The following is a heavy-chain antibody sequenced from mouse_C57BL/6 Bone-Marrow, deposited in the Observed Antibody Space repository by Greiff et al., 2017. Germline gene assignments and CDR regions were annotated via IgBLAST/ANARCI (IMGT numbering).Heavy chain of an antibody. D-gene: IGHD1-1*01. Sequence: QVQLKQSGPGLVAPSQSLSITCTVSGFSLTSYAISWVRQPPGTGLEWLGVIWTGGGTNYNSALKSRLSISKDNSKSQVFLKMNSLQTDDTARYYCARKAPYDGRHYFDYWGQGTTLTVSS. V-gene: IGHV2-9-1*01. CDR2: IWTGGGT. J-gene: IGHJ2*01. CDR3: ARKAPYDGRHYFDY. CDR1: GFSLTSYA.